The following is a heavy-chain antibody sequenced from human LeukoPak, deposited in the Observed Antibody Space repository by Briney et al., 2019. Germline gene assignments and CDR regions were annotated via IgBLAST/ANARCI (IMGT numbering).Heavy chain of an antibody. CDR3: ARDAPQWRNAFDF. V-gene: IGHV1-18*01. CDR2: VSAYNGNT. Sequence: GASVKVSCNASGYTFTSTGICWVRQAPGQGLEWMGWVSAYNGNTNYAQKFQGRVTMTRDTSTSTAYMELRNLRSDDTAMYYCARDAPQWRNAFDFWGQGTMVTVSS. D-gene: IGHD6-19*01. CDR1: GYTFTSTG. J-gene: IGHJ3*01.